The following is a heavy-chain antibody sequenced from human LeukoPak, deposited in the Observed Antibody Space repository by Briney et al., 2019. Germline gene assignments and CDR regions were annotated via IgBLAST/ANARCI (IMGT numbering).Heavy chain of an antibody. CDR3: ARDDSGSEGDDAFDI. CDR2: IIPIFGTA. D-gene: IGHD1-26*01. Sequence: GASVKVSCKASGGTFSSYAISWVRQAPGQGLEWMGGIIPIFGTANYAQKFQGRVTITGDESTSTAYMELSSLRSEDTAVYYCARDDSGSEGDDAFDIWGQGTMVTVSS. J-gene: IGHJ3*02. CDR1: GGTFSSYA. V-gene: IGHV1-69*13.